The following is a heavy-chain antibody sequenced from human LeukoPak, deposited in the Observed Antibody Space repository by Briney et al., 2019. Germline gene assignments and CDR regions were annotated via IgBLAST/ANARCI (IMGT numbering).Heavy chain of an antibody. CDR3: ARLGGFGYYYYMDV. V-gene: IGHV1-8*01. D-gene: IGHD3-10*01. CDR1: GYTFTSYD. J-gene: IGHJ6*03. CDR2: MNPNSGNT. Sequence: ASVKVSCKASGYTFTSYDINWVRQATGQGLEWMGWMNPNSGNTGYAQKFQGRVTMTRNTSIGTAYMELSSLRSEDTAVYYCARLGGFGYYYYMDVWGKGTMVTISS.